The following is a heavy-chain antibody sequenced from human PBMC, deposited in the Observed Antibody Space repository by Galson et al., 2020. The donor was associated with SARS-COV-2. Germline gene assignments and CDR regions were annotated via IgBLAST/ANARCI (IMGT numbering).Heavy chain of an antibody. D-gene: IGHD2-15*01. CDR1: GYTLTELS. J-gene: IGHJ6*02. Sequence: ASVKVSCKVSGYTLTELSMHWVRQAPGKGLEWMGGFDPEDGETIYAQKFQGRVTMTEDTSTDTAYMELSSLRSEDTAVYYCATGLVVVTATLGVWEYYYGMDVWGQGTTVTVSS. V-gene: IGHV1-24*01. CDR3: ATGLVVVTATLGVWEYYYGMDV. CDR2: FDPEDGET.